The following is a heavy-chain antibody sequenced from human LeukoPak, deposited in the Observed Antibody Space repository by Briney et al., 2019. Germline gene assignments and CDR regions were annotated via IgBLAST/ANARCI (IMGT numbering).Heavy chain of an antibody. CDR2: IKSKTDGGTT. D-gene: IGHD2-15*01. J-gene: IGHJ4*02. CDR3: TTAAVLSVQNFDY. CDR1: GFTFSNAW. Sequence: GGSLRLSCAASGFTFSNAWMSWVRQAPGKGLEWVGRIKSKTDGGTTDYAAPVKGRFTISRDDSKNTLYLQMNSLKTEDTAVYYCTTAAVLSVQNFDYWGQGTLVTASS. V-gene: IGHV3-15*01.